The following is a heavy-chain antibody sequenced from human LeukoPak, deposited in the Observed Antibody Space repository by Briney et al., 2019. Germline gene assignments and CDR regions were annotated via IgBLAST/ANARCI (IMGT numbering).Heavy chain of an antibody. V-gene: IGHV1-46*01. Sequence: ASVKVSCKASGYTFTSYYMHWVRQAPGQGLEWMGIINPSGGSTSYAQKFQGRVTMTRDTSISTAYMELSRLRSDDTAVYYCASVYCSGGSCYLGWFDPWGQGTLVTVSS. CDR1: GYTFTSYY. CDR2: INPSGGST. CDR3: ASVYCSGGSCYLGWFDP. J-gene: IGHJ5*02. D-gene: IGHD2-15*01.